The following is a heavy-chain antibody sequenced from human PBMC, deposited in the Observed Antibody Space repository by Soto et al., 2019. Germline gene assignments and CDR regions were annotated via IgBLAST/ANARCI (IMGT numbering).Heavy chain of an antibody. CDR2: INPNSGDT. J-gene: IGHJ3*01. CDR1: EYTFTDNH. Sequence: ASVKVSCKASEYTFTDNHLHWVRQAPGQGLEWMGWINPNSGDTKYAQQFQGRVTMTRDTSITTAYMELRRLRSDDTAVYYCARKSYYDSSGYYYVYDAFDLWGQGTMVTVSS. V-gene: IGHV1-2*02. CDR3: ARKSYYDSSGYYYVYDAFDL. D-gene: IGHD3-22*01.